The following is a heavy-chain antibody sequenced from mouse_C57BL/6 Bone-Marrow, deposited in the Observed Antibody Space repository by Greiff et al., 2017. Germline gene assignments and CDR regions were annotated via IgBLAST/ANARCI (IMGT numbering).Heavy chain of an antibody. J-gene: IGHJ3*01. CDR1: GYTFTSYW. Sequence: QVQLKQPGAELVKPGASVKLSCKASGYTFTSYWMHWVKQRPGQGLEWIGMIHPNSGSTNYNEKFKSKATLTVDKSSSTAYMQLSSLTSEDSAVYYCARYYPYRGAYWGQGTLVTVSA. D-gene: IGHD1-1*01. V-gene: IGHV1-64*01. CDR2: IHPNSGST. CDR3: ARYYPYRGAY.